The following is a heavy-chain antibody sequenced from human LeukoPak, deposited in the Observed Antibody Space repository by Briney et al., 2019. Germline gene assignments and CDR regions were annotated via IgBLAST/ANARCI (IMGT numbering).Heavy chain of an antibody. CDR3: ARDRSEYCYYAMDV. D-gene: IGHD2/OR15-2a*01. CDR2: ISYDGSNK. V-gene: IGHV3-30-3*01. CDR1: GFTFNIYA. J-gene: IGHJ6*02. Sequence: GGSLRLSCAASGFTFNIYAIHWVRQAPGKGLEWVAVISYDGSNKYYADSVKGRFTISRDNSKNTLYLQMNSLRAEDTAVYYCARDRSEYCYYAMDVWGQGTTVTVSS.